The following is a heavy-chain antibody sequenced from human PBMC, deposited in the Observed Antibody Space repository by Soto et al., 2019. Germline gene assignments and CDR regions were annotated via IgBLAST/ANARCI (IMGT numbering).Heavy chain of an antibody. CDR1: GGSISSYY. CDR3: ARSTSSRYYYYGMDV. J-gene: IGHJ6*02. Sequence: SETLSLTCTVSGGSISSYYWSWIRQPPGKGLEWIGYIYYSGSTNYNPSLKSRVTISVDTSKNQFSLKLSSVTAADTAVYYCARSTSSRYYYYGMDVWGQGTTVTVSS. CDR2: IYYSGST. V-gene: IGHV4-59*01.